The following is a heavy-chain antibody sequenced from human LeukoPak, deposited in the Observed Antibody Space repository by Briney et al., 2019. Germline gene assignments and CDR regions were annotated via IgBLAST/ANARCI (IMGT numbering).Heavy chain of an antibody. CDR2: IMPLFGTA. CDR1: GGTFSRND. J-gene: IGHJ4*02. Sequence: SVKVSCKASGGTFSRNDISWVRQAPGQGLEWMGGIMPLFGTAKNAQRFQGRVTITADKSTSTAYMELSSLRSEDTAVYYCASGRTDIVVVPATLRNYYFDYWGQGTLVTVSS. V-gene: IGHV1-69*06. CDR3: ASGRTDIVVVPATLRNYYFDY. D-gene: IGHD2-2*01.